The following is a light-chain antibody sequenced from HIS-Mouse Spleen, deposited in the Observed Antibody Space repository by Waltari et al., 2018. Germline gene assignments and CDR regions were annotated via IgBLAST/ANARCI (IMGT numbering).Light chain of an antibody. CDR2: GNR. Sequence: QSVLTSPPPVSGAPGLCVTILRTRSSPTLGAAYHVHWSQQHPRTAPQRLISGNRNRPSGVPDRFSGSKSGTSASLAITGLQAEDESDYYCQSYDSSLSGSKWVFGGGTKLTVL. CDR1: SPTLGAAYH. V-gene: IGLV1-40*01. CDR3: QSYDSSLSGSKWV. J-gene: IGLJ3*02.